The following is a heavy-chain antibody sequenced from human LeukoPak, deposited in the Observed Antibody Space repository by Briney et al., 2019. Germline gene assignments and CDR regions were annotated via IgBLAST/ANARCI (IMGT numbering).Heavy chain of an antibody. CDR3: ARGQDYVWGSYPI. V-gene: IGHV3-7*01. J-gene: IGHJ4*02. Sequence: GGSLRLSCAASGFTFDDYGMSWLRQAPGKGLEWVANIKQDGSEKYYVDSVKGRFTISRDNAKNSLYLQMNSLRAEDTAVYYCARGQDYVWGSYPIWGQGTLVTVSS. D-gene: IGHD3-16*01. CDR2: IKQDGSEK. CDR1: GFTFDDYG.